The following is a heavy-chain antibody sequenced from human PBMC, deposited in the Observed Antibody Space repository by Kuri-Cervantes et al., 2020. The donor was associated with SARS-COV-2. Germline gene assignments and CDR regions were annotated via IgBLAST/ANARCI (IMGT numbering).Heavy chain of an antibody. D-gene: IGHD1-26*01. Sequence: GESLKISCKASGYTFTDYWIGWVRQMPGKGLEWMGLIYPGDSETRYSPSFQGQVTISADKSIRTAYLQWRSLKASDTGIYYCARGRGGAPPYYNMDVWGKGTTVTVSS. J-gene: IGHJ6*03. CDR2: IYPGDSET. CDR3: ARGRGGAPPYYNMDV. V-gene: IGHV5-51*01. CDR1: GYTFTDYW.